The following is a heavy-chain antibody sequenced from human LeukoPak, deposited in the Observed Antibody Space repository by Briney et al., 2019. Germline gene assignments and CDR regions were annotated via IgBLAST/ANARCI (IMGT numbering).Heavy chain of an antibody. J-gene: IGHJ4*02. CDR2: IYHSGST. V-gene: IGHV4-30-2*01. Sequence: SETLSLTCTVSGGSISSGGYYWSWIRQPPGKGLEWIGYIYHSGSTYYNPSLKSRVTISVDRSKNQFSLKLSSVTAADTAVYYCARAYDFWSGNFDYWGQGTLVTVSS. CDR3: ARAYDFWSGNFDY. CDR1: GGSISSGGYY. D-gene: IGHD3-3*01.